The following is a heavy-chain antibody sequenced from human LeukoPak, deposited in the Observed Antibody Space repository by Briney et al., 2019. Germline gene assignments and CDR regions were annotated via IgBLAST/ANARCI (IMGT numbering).Heavy chain of an antibody. CDR3: ARRRIVGSTDDAFDI. CDR2: ISSDGNTK. J-gene: IGHJ3*02. CDR1: GFTFSSYA. V-gene: IGHV3-30-3*01. D-gene: IGHD1-26*01. Sequence: GGSLRLSCAASGFTFSSYAMHWVRQTPGKGLEWAAVISSDGNTKYYADSVEGRFTISRDNSNNTLYLQMNTLGADDTAIHYCARRRIVGSTDDAFDIWGQGTMVTLSS.